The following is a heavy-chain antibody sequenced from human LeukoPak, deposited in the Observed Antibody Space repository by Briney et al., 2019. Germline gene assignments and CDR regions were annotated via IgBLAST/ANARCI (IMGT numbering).Heavy chain of an antibody. J-gene: IGHJ5*02. Sequence: PGGSLRLSCATSGFTFTNYAMNWVRQAPGKGLEWVSAVTGPGDTTYYADSVKGRFFMSREDSKTTVYLQMYSLRAEDTAIYYCAKGAEIDLWGQGTLVTVSS. CDR1: GFTFTNYA. CDR3: AKGAEIDL. V-gene: IGHV3-23*01. CDR2: VTGPGDTT. D-gene: IGHD3-16*01.